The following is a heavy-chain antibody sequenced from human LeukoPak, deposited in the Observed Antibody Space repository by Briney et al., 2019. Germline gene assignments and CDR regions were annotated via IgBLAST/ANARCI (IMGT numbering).Heavy chain of an antibody. D-gene: IGHD3-10*01. V-gene: IGHV3-7*01. Sequence: GGSLRLSCAASGFTLSSYWMSWVRQAPGKGLEWVANIKEDGSEKYYVDSVEGRFTISRDNAKNSLYLHMNSLTAEHTAMYYCARDWVAGVPFDAFDIWGQGTMVSVSS. J-gene: IGHJ3*02. CDR3: ARDWVAGVPFDAFDI. CDR1: GFTLSSYW. CDR2: IKEDGSEK.